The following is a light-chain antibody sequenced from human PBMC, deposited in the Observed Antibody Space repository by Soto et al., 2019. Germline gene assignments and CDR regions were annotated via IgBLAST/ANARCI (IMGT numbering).Light chain of an antibody. J-gene: IGKJ4*01. V-gene: IGKV1-5*03. Sequence: DIQMTQSPSTLSASVGDTVTITCRASQTISSYLAWYQHKPGKAPKVLIHRTSTLESGVPSRFSGSGSGTEFTLTISGLQPDDFATYYCQQYSGYFLTFGGGTKVTI. CDR2: RTS. CDR1: QTISSY. CDR3: QQYSGYFLT.